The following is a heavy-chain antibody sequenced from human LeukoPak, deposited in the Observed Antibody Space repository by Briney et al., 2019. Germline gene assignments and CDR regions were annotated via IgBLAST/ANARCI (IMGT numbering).Heavy chain of an antibody. CDR3: ARGDYYYDSSGSDFDY. J-gene: IGHJ4*02. D-gene: IGHD3-22*01. Sequence: SETLSLTCAVYGGSFSGYYWSWIRQPPGKGLEWIGEINHSGSTNYNPSLKSRVTISVDTSKNLFSLKLSSVTAADTAVYYCARGDYYYDSSGSDFDYWGQGTLVTVSS. CDR2: INHSGST. V-gene: IGHV4-34*01. CDR1: GGSFSGYY.